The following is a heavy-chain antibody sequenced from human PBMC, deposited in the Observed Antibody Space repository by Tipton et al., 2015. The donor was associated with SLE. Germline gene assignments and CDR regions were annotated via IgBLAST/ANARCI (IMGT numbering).Heavy chain of an antibody. CDR1: GGSISPYY. Sequence: TLSLTCTVSGGSISPYYWSWIRQPPGKGLEWIGYIYYSGSTNYNPSLKSRVTISVDRSKNQFSLKLNSVTAADTAVYYCARRHYSGPFDNWGQGTLVTVST. CDR3: ARRHYSGPFDN. CDR2: IYYSGST. V-gene: IGHV4-59*12. D-gene: IGHD5-12*01. J-gene: IGHJ4*02.